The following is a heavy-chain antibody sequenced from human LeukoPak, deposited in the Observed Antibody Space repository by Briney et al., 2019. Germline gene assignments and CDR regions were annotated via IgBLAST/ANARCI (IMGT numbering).Heavy chain of an antibody. V-gene: IGHV3-23*01. Sequence: GGSLRLSCAASGFTFSSYAMSWVRQAPGKGLEWVSAISGSGGSTYYADSVKGRFTISRDNSKNTLYLQMNSLRAEDTAVYYCAKDQGIAVADTFNWFDPWGQGTLATVSS. D-gene: IGHD6-19*01. CDR3: AKDQGIAVADTFNWFDP. CDR2: ISGSGGST. J-gene: IGHJ5*02. CDR1: GFTFSSYA.